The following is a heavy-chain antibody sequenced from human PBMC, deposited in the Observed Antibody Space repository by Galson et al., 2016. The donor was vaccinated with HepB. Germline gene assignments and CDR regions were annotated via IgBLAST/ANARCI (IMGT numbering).Heavy chain of an antibody. CDR3: ARVQSSAYYYAMDV. CDR2: IYTTGPT. V-gene: IGHV3-66*01. J-gene: IGHJ6*02. D-gene: IGHD1-1*01. CDR1: GFTVSSNY. Sequence: SLRLSCAASGFTVSSNYMNWVRQAPGKGLEWVSLIYTTGPTYYADSVKGRFTVSRDISNNTLFLQMNSLRAEDTAVYYCARVQSSAYYYAMDVWGQGTQVTVSS.